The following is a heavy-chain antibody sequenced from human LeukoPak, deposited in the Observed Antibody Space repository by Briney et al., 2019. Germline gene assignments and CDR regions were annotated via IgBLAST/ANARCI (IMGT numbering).Heavy chain of an antibody. J-gene: IGHJ6*03. D-gene: IGHD3-3*01. CDR3: ARGQLGFWSGYYTRNYYYYYMDV. CDR1: GGSFSGYY. CDR2: INHSGST. Sequence: SETLSLTCAVYGGSFSGYYWSWIRQPPGKGLEGMGEINHSGSTNYNPSLKSRVTISVNTSKNQFSLNHTPVTAADTAVYYCARGQLGFWSGYYTRNYYYYYMDVWGKGTTVTVSS. V-gene: IGHV4-34*01.